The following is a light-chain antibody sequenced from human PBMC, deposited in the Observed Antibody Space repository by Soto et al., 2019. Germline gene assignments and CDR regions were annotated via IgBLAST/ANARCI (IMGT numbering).Light chain of an antibody. CDR2: GNN. CDR1: SSNIGAGFD. CDR3: QSYDSSLSWV. Sequence: QSVLTQPPSVSGAPGQRVTISCTGSSSNIGAGFDVHWYQQLPGTAPKLLIYGNNNRPSGVPDRFSGSKSGTSASLAITGLQAEDEADYYCQSYDSSLSWVFGGGTKVTVL. J-gene: IGLJ3*02. V-gene: IGLV1-40*01.